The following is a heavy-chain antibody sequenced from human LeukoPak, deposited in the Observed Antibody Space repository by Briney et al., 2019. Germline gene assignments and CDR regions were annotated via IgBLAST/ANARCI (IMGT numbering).Heavy chain of an antibody. J-gene: IGHJ4*02. CDR1: GGSFSGYY. D-gene: IGHD2-15*01. Sequence: PSETLSLTCAVYGGSFSGYYWSWIRQPPGKGLEWIGEINHSGSTNYNPSLKSRVTISVDKSKNQFSLKLSSVTAADTAVYYCARGAATAFFDYWGQGTLVTVSS. V-gene: IGHV4-34*01. CDR3: ARGAATAFFDY. CDR2: INHSGST.